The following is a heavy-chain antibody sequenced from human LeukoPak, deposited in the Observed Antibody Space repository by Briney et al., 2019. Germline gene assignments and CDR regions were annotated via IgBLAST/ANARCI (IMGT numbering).Heavy chain of an antibody. CDR2: IIPIFGTA. V-gene: IGHV1-69*05. CDR1: GGTFSSYA. Sequence: ASVKVSCKASGGTFSSYAISWVRQAPRQGLEWMGGIIPIFGTANYAQKFQGRVTITTDESTSTAYMELSSLRSEDTAVYYCARAPPGYSYGYYYYMDVWGKGTTVTVS. D-gene: IGHD5-18*01. CDR3: ARAPPGYSYGYYYYMDV. J-gene: IGHJ6*03.